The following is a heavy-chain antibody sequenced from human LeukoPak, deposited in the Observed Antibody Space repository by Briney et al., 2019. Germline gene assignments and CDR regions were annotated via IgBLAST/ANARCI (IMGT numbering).Heavy chain of an antibody. J-gene: IGHJ4*02. D-gene: IGHD6-19*01. V-gene: IGHV1-69*05. Sequence: SVKVSCKASGGTFSSYAISWVRQAPGQGLEWMGRIIPIFGTANYAQKFQGRVTFTTDESTSTAYMELSSLRSEDTAVYYCARSARNRKQWLDEYYFDYWGQGTLVTVSS. CDR2: IIPIFGTA. CDR1: GGTFSSYA. CDR3: ARSARNRKQWLDEYYFDY.